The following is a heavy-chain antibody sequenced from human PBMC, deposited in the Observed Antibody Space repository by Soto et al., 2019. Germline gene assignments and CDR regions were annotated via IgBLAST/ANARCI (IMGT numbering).Heavy chain of an antibody. D-gene: IGHD2-15*01. J-gene: IGHJ4*02. V-gene: IGHV3-21*01. Sequence: GGSLRLSCAASGFTFSSYSMNWVRQAPGKGLEWVSSISSSSSYIYYADSVKGRFTISRDNAKNSLYLQMNSLRAEDTAVYYCARDIEAVDTLVVVAATPDYWGQGTLVTVSS. CDR1: GFTFSSYS. CDR2: ISSSSSYI. CDR3: ARDIEAVDTLVVVAATPDY.